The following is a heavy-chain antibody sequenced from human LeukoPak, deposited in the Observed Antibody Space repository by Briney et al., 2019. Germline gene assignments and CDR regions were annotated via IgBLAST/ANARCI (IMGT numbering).Heavy chain of an antibody. Sequence: GGSLRLSCAASGFTFSTYSMNWVRRAPGQGLKWVSFISSSSIYIYYADSVKGRFTISRDNAKNSLYLQMNSLRAEDTAVYYCARDRHGDSPGGDVLHIWGQGTMVTVSS. CDR3: ARDRHGDSPGGDVLHI. J-gene: IGHJ3*02. CDR1: GFTFSTYS. CDR2: ISSSSIYI. V-gene: IGHV3-21*01. D-gene: IGHD4-17*01.